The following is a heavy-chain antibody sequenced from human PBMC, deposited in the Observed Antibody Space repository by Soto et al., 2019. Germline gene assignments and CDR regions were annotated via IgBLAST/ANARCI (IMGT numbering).Heavy chain of an antibody. J-gene: IGHJ5*02. CDR2: ISGSGFKK. D-gene: IGHD1-26*01. CDR3: AKNQGVELVPLATVDWFDP. Sequence: GSLRLSCAASGFIFENFGMSWVRQAPGKGLEWISSISGSGFKKYYADSVKGRFTISRDNSKSTVYLELNNLSAEDTAVYHCAKNQGVELVPLATVDWFDPWGQGILVTVSS. CDR1: GFIFENFG. V-gene: IGHV3-23*01.